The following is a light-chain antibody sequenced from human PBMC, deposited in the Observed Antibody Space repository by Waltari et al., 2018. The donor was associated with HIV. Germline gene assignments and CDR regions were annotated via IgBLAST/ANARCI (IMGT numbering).Light chain of an antibody. Sequence: QSALTQPASVSGSPGQSITISCTGTSSNVGSDDLVSWYQQHPGEAPKPIIYEVTKRPSGVANLCTVLRSGNSAYLTFSGLQAEDEADYYCCSGPRSVIRYVFGTGTKVSVL. CDR1: SSNVGSDDL. CDR3: CSGPRSVIRYV. J-gene: IGLJ1*01. V-gene: IGLV2-23*02. CDR2: EVT.